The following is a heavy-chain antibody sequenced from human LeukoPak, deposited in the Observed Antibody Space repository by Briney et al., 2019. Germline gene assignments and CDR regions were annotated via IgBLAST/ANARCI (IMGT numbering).Heavy chain of an antibody. CDR1: GYTLTQLF. J-gene: IGHJ6*03. CDR2: FDPEDGET. V-gene: IGHV1-24*01. Sequence: ASVKVSCKVSGYTLTQLFMQGVRPAPGKGLEWMGGFDPEDGETIYAQKFQGRVTMTEDTSTDTASIELSSLRSEDTAVYYCATFPRRQQWLVGVDYYYMDVWGKGTTVTVSS. D-gene: IGHD6-19*01. CDR3: ATFPRRQQWLVGVDYYYMDV.